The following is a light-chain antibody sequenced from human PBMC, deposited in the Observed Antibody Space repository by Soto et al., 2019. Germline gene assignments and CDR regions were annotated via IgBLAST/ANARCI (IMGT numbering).Light chain of an antibody. V-gene: IGLV1-40*01. CDR1: SSNIGAGYD. J-gene: IGLJ1*01. Sequence: QSVLTQPPSVSGAPGQRVTISCTGSSSNIGAGYDVHWYQQLPGTAPKLVIYGNRNRPSGVSYRFSGSKSGNTASLTISGLQAEDEADYFCTSSTTGSLYVFGTGTKLTVL. CDR2: GNR. CDR3: TSSTTGSLYV.